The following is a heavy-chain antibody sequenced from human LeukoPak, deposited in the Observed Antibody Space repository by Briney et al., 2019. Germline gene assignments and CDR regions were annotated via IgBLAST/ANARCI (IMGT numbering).Heavy chain of an antibody. J-gene: IGHJ4*02. CDR1: GFTFGDYA. CDR2: IRSKAYGGTT. CDR3: TRDPTYYDYVWGVIFDY. D-gene: IGHD3-16*01. V-gene: IGHV3-49*03. Sequence: PGRSLRLSCTASGFTFGDYAMSWFRQAPGKGLEWVGFIRSKAYGGTTEYAASVKGIFTISRDDSKSIAYLQMNRLKTEDTAVYYCTRDPTYYDYVWGVIFDYWGQGTLVTVSS.